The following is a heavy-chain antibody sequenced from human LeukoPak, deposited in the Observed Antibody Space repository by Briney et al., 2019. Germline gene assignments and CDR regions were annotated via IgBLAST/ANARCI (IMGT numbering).Heavy chain of an antibody. V-gene: IGHV1-46*01. D-gene: IGHD2-15*01. J-gene: IGHJ6*02. CDR3: ARDLYCSGGSCPKQNYYYYGMDV. Sequence: ASVKVSCKASGGTFSSYAINWVRQAPGQGLEWMGIINPSGGSTSYAQKFQGRVTMTRDTSTSTVYMELSSLRSEDTAVYYCARDLYCSGGSCPKQNYYYYGMDVWGQGTTVTVSS. CDR2: INPSGGST. CDR1: GGTFSSYA.